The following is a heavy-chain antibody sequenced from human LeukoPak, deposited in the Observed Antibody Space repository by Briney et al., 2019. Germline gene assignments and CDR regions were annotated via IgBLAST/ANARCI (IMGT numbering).Heavy chain of an antibody. CDR1: GFTFGDYA. CDR2: IRSKAYGGTT. CDR3: TGESRGYSYGCDY. D-gene: IGHD5-18*01. Sequence: GGSLRLSCTASGFTFGDYAMSWVRQAPGKGLEWVGFIRSKAYGGTTEYAASVKGRFTISGDDSKSIAYLQMNSLKTEDTAVYYCTGESRGYSYGCDYWGQGTLVTVSS. V-gene: IGHV3-49*04. J-gene: IGHJ4*02.